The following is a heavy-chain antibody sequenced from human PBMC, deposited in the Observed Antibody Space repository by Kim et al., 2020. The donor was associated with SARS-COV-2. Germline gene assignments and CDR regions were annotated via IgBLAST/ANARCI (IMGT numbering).Heavy chain of an antibody. CDR2: IYYSGST. Sequence: SETLSLTCTVSGGSISSYYWSWIRQPPGKGLEWIGYIYYSGSTNYNPSLKSRVTISVDTSKNQFSLKLSSVTAADTAVYYCARVGDYYGSGRPLIDYWGQGTLVTVSS. CDR3: ARVGDYYGSGRPLIDY. J-gene: IGHJ4*02. CDR1: GGSISSYY. D-gene: IGHD3-10*01. V-gene: IGHV4-59*01.